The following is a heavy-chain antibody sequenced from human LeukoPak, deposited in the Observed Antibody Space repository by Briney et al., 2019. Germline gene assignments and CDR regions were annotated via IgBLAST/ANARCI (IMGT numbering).Heavy chain of an antibody. CDR2: ISYGGSNK. CDR3: ARGRYCTNGVCQLDIDY. V-gene: IGHV3-30*08. Sequence: GGSLRLSSAAAAFTFSSYAMDWVRQAPGKGLEWVAVISYGGSNKYYAYSVKGRFTMSRDKSKNTLDLQMNSMRDHDTAVYYCARGRYCTNGVCQLDIDYWGQGTLVTVSS. J-gene: IGHJ4*02. D-gene: IGHD2-8*01. CDR1: AFTFSSYA.